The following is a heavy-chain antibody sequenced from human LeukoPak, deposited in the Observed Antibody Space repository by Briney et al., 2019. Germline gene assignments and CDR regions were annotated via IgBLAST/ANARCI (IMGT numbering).Heavy chain of an antibody. CDR1: GFTFNNYG. Sequence: PSGSLRLSCAASGFTFNNYGRQWVRQAPGPGLEGGAVISYDGSDKYYADSVKGRFTISRDNSKNTLYLRMNSLRAEDTAVYYWAKARFLEWLPPTFYDGGQGTLVTVSS. CDR3: AKARFLEWLPPTFYD. J-gene: IGHJ4*02. V-gene: IGHV3-30*18. CDR2: ISYDGSDK. D-gene: IGHD3-3*01.